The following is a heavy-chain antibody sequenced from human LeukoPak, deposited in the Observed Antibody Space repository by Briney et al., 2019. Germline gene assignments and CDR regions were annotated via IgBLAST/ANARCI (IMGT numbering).Heavy chain of an antibody. D-gene: IGHD3-10*01. CDR1: GGSISSGGYS. V-gene: IGHV4-30-4*07. CDR3: ARWDYYASGTARYYMDV. CDR2: MYYSGSA. J-gene: IGHJ6*03. Sequence: SETLSLTCTVSGGSISSGGYSWSGIRQPPGKGLEWIGYMYYSGSAYYNPSLKSRVTISVDTSKNQFSLKLSSVTAADTALYYCARWDYYASGTARYYMDVWGKGTTVTVSS.